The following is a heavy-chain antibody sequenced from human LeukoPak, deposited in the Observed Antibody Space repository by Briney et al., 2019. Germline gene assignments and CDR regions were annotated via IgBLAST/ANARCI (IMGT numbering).Heavy chain of an antibody. V-gene: IGHV3-23*01. Sequence: TGGSLRPSCLTSGFTFSTNAMSWVRQAPGKGLEWISGISGSGASTYYADSVTGRFTISRDNSRNTLYLQMNSLRGDDTAVYYCAKDVGKWESLHFFDYWGQGTLVTVSS. CDR1: GFTFSTNA. CDR2: ISGSGAST. CDR3: AKDVGKWESLHFFDY. J-gene: IGHJ4*02. D-gene: IGHD1-26*01.